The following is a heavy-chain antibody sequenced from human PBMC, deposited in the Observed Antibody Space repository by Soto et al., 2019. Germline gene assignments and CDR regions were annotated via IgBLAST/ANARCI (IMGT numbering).Heavy chain of an antibody. Sequence: GGSLRLSCAASGLTVSGKKYLAWVRQAPGKGLEWVSALYDIDGTYYADSVKGRFTTSGDSSKTIVYLQMNSLRPEDTAVYYCAPWHLREQAYDIWGQGTEVTVSS. D-gene: IGHD4-17*01. CDR3: APWHLREQAYDI. V-gene: IGHV3-53*01. CDR2: LYDIDGT. J-gene: IGHJ3*02. CDR1: GLTVSGKKY.